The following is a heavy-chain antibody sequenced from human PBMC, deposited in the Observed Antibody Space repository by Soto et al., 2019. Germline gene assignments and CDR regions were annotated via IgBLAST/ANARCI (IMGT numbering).Heavy chain of an antibody. CDR2: ISGSGGST. J-gene: IGHJ4*02. Sequence: GGSLRLSCAASGFTFSSYAMSWVRQAPGKGLEWVSAISGSGGSTYYADSVKGRFTISRDNSKNTLYLQMNSLRAEDTAVYYGARVVAVYCDYWGQGTLVTVYS. CDR3: ARVVAVYCDY. V-gene: IGHV3-23*01. D-gene: IGHD3-22*01. CDR1: GFTFSSYA.